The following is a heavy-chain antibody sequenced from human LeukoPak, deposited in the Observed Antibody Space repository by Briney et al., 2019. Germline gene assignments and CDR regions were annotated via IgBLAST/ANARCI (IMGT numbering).Heavy chain of an antibody. Sequence: SETLSLTCTVSGGSISSYYWSWTRQPAGKGLEWIGRIYASGSTNYNPSLKSRVTMSVDTSKNQFSLKLSSVTAADTAVYYCARVSGMIRPLTRMWFDPWGQGTLVTVSS. V-gene: IGHV4-4*07. CDR1: GGSISSYY. CDR3: ARVSGMIRPLTRMWFDP. J-gene: IGHJ5*02. CDR2: IYASGST. D-gene: IGHD3-10*01.